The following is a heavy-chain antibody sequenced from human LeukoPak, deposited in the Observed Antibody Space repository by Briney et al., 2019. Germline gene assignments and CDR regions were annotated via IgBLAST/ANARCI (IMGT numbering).Heavy chain of an antibody. CDR2: INPNSGGT. Sequence: ASVKVSCKASGYTFTGYYMHWVRQAPGQGLEWMGWINPNSGGTNYARKFQGRVTMTRDTSISTAYMELSRLRSDDTAVYYCARSTMVRGRSAFDIWGQGTMVTVSS. J-gene: IGHJ3*02. CDR1: GYTFTGYY. CDR3: ARSTMVRGRSAFDI. D-gene: IGHD3-10*01. V-gene: IGHV1-2*02.